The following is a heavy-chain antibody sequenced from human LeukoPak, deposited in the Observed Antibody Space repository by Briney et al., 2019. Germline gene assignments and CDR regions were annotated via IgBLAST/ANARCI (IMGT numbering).Heavy chain of an antibody. CDR2: IYYSGST. CDR1: GGSISSYY. Sequence: SETLSLTCTVSGGSISSYYWSWIRQPPGKGLEWIGYIYYSGSTNYNPSLKSRVTISVDTSKNQFSLKLSSGTAADTAVYYSARVRFLEWLHDAFDIWGQGTMVTVSS. CDR3: ARVRFLEWLHDAFDI. D-gene: IGHD3-3*01. V-gene: IGHV4-59*01. J-gene: IGHJ3*02.